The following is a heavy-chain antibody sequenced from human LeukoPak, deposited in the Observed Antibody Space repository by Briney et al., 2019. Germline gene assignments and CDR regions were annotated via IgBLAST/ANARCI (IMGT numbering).Heavy chain of an antibody. J-gene: IGHJ4*02. CDR2: IYYSGST. V-gene: IGHV4-39*01. CDR3: ASLENSSSAFDY. Sequence: SETLSLTCTVSGGSISSSSYYWGWLRQPPGTGLEWIGSIYYSGSTYYNPSLKSRVTISVDTSKNQFSLKLSSVTAADTAVYYCASLENSSSAFDYWGQGTLVTVSS. CDR1: GGSISSSSYY. D-gene: IGHD6-6*01.